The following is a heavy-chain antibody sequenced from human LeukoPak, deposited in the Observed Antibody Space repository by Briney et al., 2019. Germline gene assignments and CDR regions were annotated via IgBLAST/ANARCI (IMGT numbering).Heavy chain of an antibody. Sequence: SETLSLTCTVSGGSISSGGYYWSWIRQHPGTGLEWIGYIYYSGSTYYNPSLKSRVTISVDTSKNQFSLKLSSVTAADTAVYYCARDRKIYGSGSYREDNWFDPWGQGTLVTVSS. CDR1: GGSISSGGYY. CDR2: IYYSGST. V-gene: IGHV4-31*03. D-gene: IGHD3-10*01. J-gene: IGHJ5*02. CDR3: ARDRKIYGSGSYREDNWFDP.